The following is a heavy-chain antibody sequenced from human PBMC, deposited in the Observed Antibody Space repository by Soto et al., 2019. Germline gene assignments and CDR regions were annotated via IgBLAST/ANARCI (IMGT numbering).Heavy chain of an antibody. CDR2: IYPVDSDT. V-gene: IGHV5-51*01. J-gene: IGHJ5*02. Sequence: LGESLKISCKGSGYSFTNYWIGWVRQMPGKGLEWMGFIYPVDSDTIYSPSFQGQVTISADNSITTAYLQWNSLKASDSAMYYCVRRRKYSTSSSSKTRFDPWRQGTLVTVSS. CDR3: VRRRKYSTSSSSKTRFDP. D-gene: IGHD6-6*01. CDR1: GYSFTNYW.